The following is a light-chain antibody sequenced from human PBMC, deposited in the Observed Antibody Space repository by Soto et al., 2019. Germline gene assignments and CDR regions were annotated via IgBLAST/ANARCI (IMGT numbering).Light chain of an antibody. CDR2: DAS. J-gene: IGKJ4*01. CDR1: QSISSH. CDR3: QQRSTWPFT. V-gene: IGKV3-11*01. Sequence: GARATLSCRASQSISSHLAWYQKKPGRAPRLLIYDASNRATCIPAKFSGSGSGTDFTLTISSLETEDFAVYYCQQRSTWPFTFGEGTTVEIK.